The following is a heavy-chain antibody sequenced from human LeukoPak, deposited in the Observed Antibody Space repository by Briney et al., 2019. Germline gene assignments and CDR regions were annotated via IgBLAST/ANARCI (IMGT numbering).Heavy chain of an antibody. CDR1: GGSISSGGYS. V-gene: IGHV4-30-2*01. CDR2: IYHSGST. CDR3: ARTIAAAGTTNFDY. J-gene: IGHJ4*02. D-gene: IGHD6-13*01. Sequence: SETLSLTCAVSGGSISSGGYSWSWIRQPPGKGLEWIGYIYHSGSTYYNPSLKSRVTISVDRSKNQFSLKLSSVTAADTAVYYCARTIAAAGTTNFDYWGQGTLVTASS.